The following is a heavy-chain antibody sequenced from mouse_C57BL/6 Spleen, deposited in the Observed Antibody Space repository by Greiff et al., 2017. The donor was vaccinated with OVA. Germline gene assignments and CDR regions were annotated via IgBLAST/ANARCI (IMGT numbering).Heavy chain of an antibody. CDR2: IYPGDGDT. J-gene: IGHJ4*01. CDR3: ARSPGTGYAMDY. CDR1: GYAFSSSW. V-gene: IGHV1-82*01. D-gene: IGHD4-1*01. Sequence: VQLQQSGPELVKPGASVKISCKASGYAFSSSWMNWVKQRPGKGLEWIGRIYPGDGDTNYNGKFKGKATLTADKSSSTAYMQLSSLTSEDSAVYFCARSPGTGYAMDYWGQGTSVTVSS.